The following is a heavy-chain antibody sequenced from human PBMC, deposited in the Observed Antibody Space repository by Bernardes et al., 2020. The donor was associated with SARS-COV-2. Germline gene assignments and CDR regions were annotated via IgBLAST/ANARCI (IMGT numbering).Heavy chain of an antibody. D-gene: IGHD2-8*01. CDR1: GGSISFYY. CDR3: ARHGRDCTNGICQTYYDYPLDG. V-gene: IGHV4-59*08. Sequence: SETLSLTCSVSGGSISFYYWSWIRQAPGKGLEWIGYIYHSGSTSYNPSLKSRVTISVDTSKIQFSLKLNSVSAADTAVYYCARHGRDCTNGICQTYYDYPLDGWGQGTTVTVSS. J-gene: IGHJ6*02. CDR2: IYHSGST.